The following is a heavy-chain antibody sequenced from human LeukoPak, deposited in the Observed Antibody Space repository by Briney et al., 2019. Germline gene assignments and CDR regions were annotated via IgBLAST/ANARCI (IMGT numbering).Heavy chain of an antibody. V-gene: IGHV3-21*01. CDR1: GFTFSSYS. D-gene: IGHD2-15*01. Sequence: PGGSLRLSCAASGFTFSSYSMNWVRQAPGKGLEWVSSFSSSSSYIYYADSVKGRFTISRDNAKNSLYPQMNSLRAEDTAVYYCASLVVVAATTSNWFDPWGQGTLVIVSS. CDR3: ASLVVVAATTSNWFDP. J-gene: IGHJ5*02. CDR2: FSSSSSYI.